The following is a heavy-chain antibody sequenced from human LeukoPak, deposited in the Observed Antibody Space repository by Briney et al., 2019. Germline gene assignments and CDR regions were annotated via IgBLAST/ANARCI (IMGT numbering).Heavy chain of an antibody. V-gene: IGHV1-8*01. J-gene: IGHJ3*02. CDR3: ARFRYDSSGYNDAFDI. CDR1: GYTFTSYD. Sequence: ASVKVSYKASGYTFTSYDINWVRQATGQGLEWMGWMNPNSGNTGYAQKFQGRVTMTRNTSISTAYMELSSLRSEDTAVYYCARFRYDSSGYNDAFDIWGQGTMVTVSS. D-gene: IGHD3-22*01. CDR2: MNPNSGNT.